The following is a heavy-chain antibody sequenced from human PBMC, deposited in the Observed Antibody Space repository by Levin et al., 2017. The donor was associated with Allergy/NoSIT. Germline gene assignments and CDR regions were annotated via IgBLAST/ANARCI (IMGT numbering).Heavy chain of an antibody. V-gene: IGHV4-59*12. CDR2: IYSSGGT. CDR1: GDSLNNYF. J-gene: IGHJ5*01. Sequence: PSETLSLTCTVSGDSLNNYFWSWIRQPPGKGLEWIGYIYSSGGTYCNPPLKSRVTMSVDMTKNHFSLRLRSVTAADTAVYYCARGDYGDYGWFDSWGQGTLVTVSS. CDR3: ARGDYGDYGWFDS. D-gene: IGHD4-17*01.